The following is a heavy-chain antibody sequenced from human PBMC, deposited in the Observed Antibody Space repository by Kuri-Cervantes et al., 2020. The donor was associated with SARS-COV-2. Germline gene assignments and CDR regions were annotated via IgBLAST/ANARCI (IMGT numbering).Heavy chain of an antibody. CDR2: ISSGSDYI. V-gene: IGHV3-21*01. Sequence: GESLKISCAASGFTVSCNYMTWVRQAPGMGLEWVSSISSGSDYIYYADSVKGRCTVSRDNAENSLYLQMNSLGVGDTAVYYCGRHRGYCSGGGCYSTGFSFDYWGQGALVTVSS. J-gene: IGHJ4*02. D-gene: IGHD2-15*01. CDR3: GRHRGYCSGGGCYSTGFSFDY. CDR1: GFTVSCNY.